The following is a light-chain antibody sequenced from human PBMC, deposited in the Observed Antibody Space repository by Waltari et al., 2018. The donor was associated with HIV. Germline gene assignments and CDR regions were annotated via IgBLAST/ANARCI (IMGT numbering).Light chain of an antibody. CDR2: IDS. CDR3: QSADSSNTWV. CDR1: ALPNNY. Sequence: SYDMTQPPSVLVSLGPTATITCLGVALPNNYAYWYQQKPGQAPVLMIYIDSERPSGIPERVSASSSGTTVTLTISGVQAEDEADYYCQSADSSNTWVFGGGTKLTVL. V-gene: IGLV3-25*03. J-gene: IGLJ3*02.